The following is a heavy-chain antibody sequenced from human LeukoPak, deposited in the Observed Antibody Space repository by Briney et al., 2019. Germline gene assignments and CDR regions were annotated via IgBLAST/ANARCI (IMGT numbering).Heavy chain of an antibody. J-gene: IGHJ4*02. CDR1: GYSFTTYD. CDR2: VNPNSGDT. CDR3: AKSHDYSNYIFEF. D-gene: IGHD4-11*01. V-gene: IGHV1-8*03. Sequence: GASVTVSCKASGYSFTTYDIHWVRQAPGRGPEWMGWVNPNSGDTGSPQNFQGRVTITRNSSINTAYMELSSLTSEDTAVYYCAKSHDYSNYIFEFWGQGTLVTVSS.